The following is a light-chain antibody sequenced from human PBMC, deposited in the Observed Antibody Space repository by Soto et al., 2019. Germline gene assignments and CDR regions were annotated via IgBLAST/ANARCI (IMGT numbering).Light chain of an antibody. V-gene: IGLV2-8*01. Sequence: QSALTQPPSASGSPGQSVTISCTGTSSDVGGYNYVSWCQQHPGKATKLMIYEVSKRPSGVPDRFSGSKSGNTASLTVSGLQAEDEADYYCSSYAGSNNYVFGTGTKVTVL. CDR3: SSYAGSNNYV. CDR1: SSDVGGYNY. CDR2: EVS. J-gene: IGLJ1*01.